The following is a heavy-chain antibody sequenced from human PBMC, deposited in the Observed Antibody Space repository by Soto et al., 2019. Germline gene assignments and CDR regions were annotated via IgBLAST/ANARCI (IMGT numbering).Heavy chain of an antibody. Sequence: QVQLQQWGAGLLKPSETLSLTCAVYGGSFSGYYWSWIRQPPGKGLEWIGEINHSGSTNYNPSLKSRVTISVDTSKNQFSLKLSSVTAADTAVYYCARTVVPAANNYYYMDVWGKGTTVTVSS. V-gene: IGHV4-34*01. CDR3: ARTVVPAANNYYYMDV. D-gene: IGHD2-2*01. CDR2: INHSGST. J-gene: IGHJ6*03. CDR1: GGSFSGYY.